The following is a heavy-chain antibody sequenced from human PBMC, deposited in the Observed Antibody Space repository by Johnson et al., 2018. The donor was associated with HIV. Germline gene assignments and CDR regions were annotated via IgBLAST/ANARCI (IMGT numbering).Heavy chain of an antibody. CDR2: IWYDGSNK. Sequence: VQLVESGGGVVQPGRSLRLSCAASGFTFSSYGMHWVRQAPGKGLEWVAFIWYDGSNKYYADSVKGRFTISRDNSKNTLYLQMNSLRAEDTAVYYCAKDVQASREVAFDIWGQGTMVTVSS. CDR1: GFTFSSYG. D-gene: IGHD3-10*02. V-gene: IGHV3-33*06. CDR3: AKDVQASREVAFDI. J-gene: IGHJ3*02.